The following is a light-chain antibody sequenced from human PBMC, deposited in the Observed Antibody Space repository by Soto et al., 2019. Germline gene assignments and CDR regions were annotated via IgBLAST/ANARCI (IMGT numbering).Light chain of an antibody. CDR1: QSISSW. V-gene: IGKV1-5*03. J-gene: IGKJ2*01. Sequence: DIQMTQSPSTLSASVGDRVTITCRASQSISSWLAWYQQKPGKAPKLLIYKASSLESGVPSRFGGSGSGTEFTLTISSLQPDDFATYYCQQSNSFHMYTFGQGTKLEIK. CDR3: QQSNSFHMYT. CDR2: KAS.